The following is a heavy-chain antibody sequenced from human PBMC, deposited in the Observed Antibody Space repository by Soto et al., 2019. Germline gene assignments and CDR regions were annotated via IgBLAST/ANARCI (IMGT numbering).Heavy chain of an antibody. V-gene: IGHV3-30*18. CDR1: GFTFSSYG. Sequence: QVHLVESGGGVVQPGTSLRLSCAPSGFTFSSYGMYWVRQAPGKGLEWVAVVSYDGNNKYYADSVKGRFTISRDNAKNMLYLQMNSLSAEDTAVYYCAKDLGQQLVLNYGMDVWGQGTTVTVPS. J-gene: IGHJ6*02. D-gene: IGHD6-13*01. CDR3: AKDLGQQLVLNYGMDV. CDR2: VSYDGNNK.